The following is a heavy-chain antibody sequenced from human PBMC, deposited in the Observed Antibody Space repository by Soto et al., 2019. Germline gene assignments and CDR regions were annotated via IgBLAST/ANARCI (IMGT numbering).Heavy chain of an antibody. CDR3: AGGLPLLTYCYYGMDV. V-gene: IGHV4-39*01. CDR1: GGSISSSSYY. J-gene: IGHJ6*01. D-gene: IGHD2-8*02. CDR2: IYYSGST. Sequence: TLSLTCTVSGGSISSSSYYWGWIRKPPGKGLEWIGSIYYSGSTYYNPSLKSRVTISVDTSKNQFSLKLSSVTAAATAVYYCAGGLPLLTYCYYGMDVWVQGTTVTVSS.